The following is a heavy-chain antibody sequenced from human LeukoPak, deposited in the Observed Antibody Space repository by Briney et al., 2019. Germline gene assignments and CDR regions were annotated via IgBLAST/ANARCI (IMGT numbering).Heavy chain of an antibody. V-gene: IGHV4-34*01. J-gene: IGHJ4*02. CDR1: GGSFSGYY. CDR3: ARGRYYSESDY. CDR2: INHSGST. D-gene: IGHD2-21*01. Sequence: PSETLSLTCAVYGGSFSGYYWSWIRQPPPNGLEWIGEINHSGSTNYNPSLKSRVTISVDTSKNQFSLKLSSVTAADTAVYYCARGRYYSESDYWGQGTLVTVSS.